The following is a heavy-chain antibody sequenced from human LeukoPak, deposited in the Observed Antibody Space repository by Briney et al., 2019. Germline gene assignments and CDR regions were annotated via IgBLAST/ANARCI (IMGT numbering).Heavy chain of an antibody. J-gene: IGHJ4*02. CDR3: AKSGGYGLIDY. D-gene: IGHD1-26*01. V-gene: IGHV4-39*01. Sequence: KSSETLSLTCTVSGASISGSGYYWGWIRQPPGKGLEWIGSIYSSGSTYYNASPQSRVTISIETSKNQISLRLNSVTAADTAMYYCAKSGGYGLIDYWGQGTLVTVSS. CDR1: GASISGSGYY. CDR2: IYSSGST.